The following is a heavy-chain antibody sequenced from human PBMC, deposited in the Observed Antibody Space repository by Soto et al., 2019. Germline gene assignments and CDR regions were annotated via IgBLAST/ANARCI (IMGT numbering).Heavy chain of an antibody. V-gene: IGHV3-48*02. Sequence: GGSLRLSCAVSGFTFSTYSMNWVRQAPGKGLEWVSYISTSSRTIYYADSVKGRFTISRDNAKNSLYLQMNSLRDEDTAVYYCASSLLRGQGTLVTVSS. CDR3: ASSLL. J-gene: IGHJ4*02. CDR1: GFTFSTYS. CDR2: ISTSSRTI.